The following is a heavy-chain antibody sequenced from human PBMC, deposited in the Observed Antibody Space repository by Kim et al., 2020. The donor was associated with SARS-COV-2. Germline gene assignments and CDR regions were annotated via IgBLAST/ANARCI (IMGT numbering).Heavy chain of an antibody. CDR3: ATVSGSYSDAFDI. D-gene: IGHD1-26*01. Sequence: YAQKFQGRVTMNEDTSTDTAYMELSSLRSEDTAVYYCATVSGSYSDAFDIWGQGTMVTVSS. J-gene: IGHJ3*02. V-gene: IGHV1-24*01.